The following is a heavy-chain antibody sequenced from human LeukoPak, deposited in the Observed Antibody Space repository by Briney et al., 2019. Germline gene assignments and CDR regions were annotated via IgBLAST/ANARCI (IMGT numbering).Heavy chain of an antibody. V-gene: IGHV4-59*01. CDR1: GVSISDYY. CDR2: IYYSGST. Sequence: SETLSLTCTVSGVSISDYYWSWIRQPPGKGLEWIGYIYYSGSTNYNPSLKSRVTISADTSKNQFSLKLSSVTAADTAVYYCARGGSTSCYFRYCSGGIYYYYMDVWGKGTTVTVSS. CDR3: ARGGSTSCYFRYCSGGIYYYYMDV. J-gene: IGHJ6*03. D-gene: IGHD2-15*01.